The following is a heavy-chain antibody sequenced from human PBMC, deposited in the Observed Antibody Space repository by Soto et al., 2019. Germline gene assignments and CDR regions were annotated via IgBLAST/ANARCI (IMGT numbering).Heavy chain of an antibody. V-gene: IGHV4-31*03. Sequence: QVQLQESGPGLVKPSQTLSLTCTVSGGSISSGGYYWSWIRQHPGKGLEWIGYIYYSGSTYYNPSLKSRVTISVDTSKNQFSLNLSSVTAADTAVYYCARGYDYGDYELKNDAFDIWGQGTMVTVSS. D-gene: IGHD4-17*01. J-gene: IGHJ3*02. CDR1: GGSISSGGYY. CDR2: IYYSGST. CDR3: ARGYDYGDYELKNDAFDI.